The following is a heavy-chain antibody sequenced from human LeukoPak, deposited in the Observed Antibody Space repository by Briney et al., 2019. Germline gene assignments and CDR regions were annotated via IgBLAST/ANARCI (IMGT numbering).Heavy chain of an antibody. CDR2: ISYDGTNK. Sequence: HPGRSLRLSCAASGFTFRSYAMNWVRQAPGKGLEWVAVISYDGTNKYYADSVKGRFTISRDNAKNSLYLQMNSLRDEDTAVYYCARDKVKSGYPRGMDVWGQGTTVTVSS. J-gene: IGHJ6*02. CDR1: GFTFRSYA. V-gene: IGHV3-30-3*01. D-gene: IGHD5-12*01. CDR3: ARDKVKSGYPRGMDV.